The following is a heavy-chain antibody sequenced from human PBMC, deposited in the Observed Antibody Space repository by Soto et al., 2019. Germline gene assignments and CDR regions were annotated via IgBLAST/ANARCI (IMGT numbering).Heavy chain of an antibody. D-gene: IGHD2-2*01. CDR1: GDSVSSNSAA. Sequence: PSQTLSLTCVISGDSVSSNSAAWNWIRQSPSRGLEWLGRTYYRSKWYNDYAVSVKSRITINPDTSKNQFSLQLNSVTPEDTAVYYCARDRYCSSTSCYGRFYYYGMDVWGQGTTVTVSS. CDR3: ARDRYCSSTSCYGRFYYYGMDV. V-gene: IGHV6-1*01. J-gene: IGHJ6*02. CDR2: TYYRSKWYN.